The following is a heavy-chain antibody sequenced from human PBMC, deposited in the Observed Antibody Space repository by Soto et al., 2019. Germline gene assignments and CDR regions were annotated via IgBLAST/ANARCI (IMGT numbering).Heavy chain of an antibody. D-gene: IGHD3-22*01. CDR3: AHRGEKITGYYYGDFDY. CDR1: GFSLSTSGVG. V-gene: IGHV2-5*02. Sequence: QITLKESGPTLVKPTQTLTLTCTLSGFSLSTSGVGVVWIRQPPGKALEWLALIYWDDDKRYSPSLKSRLTITKDTSKNQVVLTMTNMDPVDTATYYCAHRGEKITGYYYGDFDYWGQGTLVTVSS. J-gene: IGHJ4*02. CDR2: IYWDDDK.